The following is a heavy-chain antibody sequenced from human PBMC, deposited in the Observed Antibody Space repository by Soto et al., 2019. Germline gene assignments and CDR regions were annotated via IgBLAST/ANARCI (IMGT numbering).Heavy chain of an antibody. Sequence: SETLSLTCTVSGGSVSSGSYYWSWIRQPPGKGLEWIGYIFSSGNTKYNPSLKSRVTMSADTSKNQFSLNLSSVTAADTAVYYCARGVGTTSGGGFLDYWGQGTLVTV. V-gene: IGHV4-61*01. CDR2: IFSSGNT. CDR1: GGSVSSGSYY. J-gene: IGHJ4*02. D-gene: IGHD1-26*01. CDR3: ARGVGTTSGGGFLDY.